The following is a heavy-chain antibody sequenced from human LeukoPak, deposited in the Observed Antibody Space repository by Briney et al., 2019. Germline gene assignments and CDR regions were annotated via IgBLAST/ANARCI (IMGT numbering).Heavy chain of an antibody. CDR1: GGSFSGYY. CDR2: IYYSGST. J-gene: IGHJ4*02. Sequence: SETLSLTCAVYGGSFSGYYWSWIRQPPGKGLEWIGYIYYSGSTNYNPSLKSRVTISVDTSKNQFSLKLSSVTAADTAVYYCARTAVVRGTSPTYYFDYGGQGTLVTVSS. V-gene: IGHV4-59*01. CDR3: ARTAVVRGTSPTYYFDY. D-gene: IGHD3-10*01.